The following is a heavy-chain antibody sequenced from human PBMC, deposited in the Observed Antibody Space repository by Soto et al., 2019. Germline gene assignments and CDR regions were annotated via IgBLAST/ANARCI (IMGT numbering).Heavy chain of an antibody. CDR3: ARGRKGIAARPYYYYGMDV. V-gene: IGHV1-69*06. CDR1: GGTFSSYA. D-gene: IGHD6-6*01. Sequence: ASVKVSCKASGGTFSSYAISWVRQAPGQGLEWMGGIIPIFGTANYAQKFQGRVTITADKSTSTAYMELSSLRSEDTAVYYCARGRKGIAARPYYYYGMDVWGQGTTDTVSS. J-gene: IGHJ6*02. CDR2: IIPIFGTA.